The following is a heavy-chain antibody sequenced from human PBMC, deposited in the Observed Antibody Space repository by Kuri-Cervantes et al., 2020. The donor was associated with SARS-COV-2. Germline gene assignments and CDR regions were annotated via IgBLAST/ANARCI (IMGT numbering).Heavy chain of an antibody. D-gene: IGHD2-2*01. CDR2: ISGDGGST. CDR3: ARDRVVPAATTKNYYYYYGMDV. CDR1: GFTFNSYA. V-gene: IGHV3-23*01. Sequence: GESLKISCAASGFTFNSYAMSWVRQAPGEGLEWVSGISGDGGSTYYADSVKGRFTVSRDNSKNTLFLQLNSLSAEDTAVYYCARDRVVPAATTKNYYYYYGMDVWGQGTTVTVSS. J-gene: IGHJ6*02.